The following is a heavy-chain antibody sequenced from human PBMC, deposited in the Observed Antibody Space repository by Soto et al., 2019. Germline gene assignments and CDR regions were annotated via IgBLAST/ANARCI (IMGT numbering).Heavy chain of an antibody. Sequence: ASVKVSCKASGYTFTSYGISWVRQAPGQGLEWMGWISAYNGNTNYAQKLQGRVTMTTDTSTSTACMELRSLRSDDTAVYYCARLRGYSYGTGYYYYGMDIWGQGTTVTVSS. CDR1: GYTFTSYG. D-gene: IGHD5-18*01. CDR3: ARLRGYSYGTGYYYYGMDI. CDR2: ISAYNGNT. J-gene: IGHJ6*02. V-gene: IGHV1-18*01.